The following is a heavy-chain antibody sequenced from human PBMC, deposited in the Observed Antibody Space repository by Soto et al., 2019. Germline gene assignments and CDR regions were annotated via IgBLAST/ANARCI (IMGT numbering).Heavy chain of an antibody. J-gene: IGHJ6*02. V-gene: IGHV1-69*12. CDR3: ARGGSDDEGSGYCQGHV. CDR1: GGTFSNYG. CDR2: IVPIFGA. Sequence: QVQLVQSGAEVKKPGSSVKVSCKSSGGTFSNYGFSWVRQAPGQGLECMGVIVPIFGAEHPQKFQGRVTITADESTTTVLLELGGRRSEDTAVYCCARGGSDDEGSGYCQGHVGGPGTTATVSS. D-gene: IGHD2-2*03.